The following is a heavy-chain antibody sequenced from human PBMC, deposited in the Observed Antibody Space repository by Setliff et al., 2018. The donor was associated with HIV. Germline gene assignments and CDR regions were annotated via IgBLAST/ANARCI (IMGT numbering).Heavy chain of an antibody. CDR3: ARNRVPSSL. CDR2: IYHSGST. V-gene: IGHV4-38-2*02. CDR1: GYSISSGYY. D-gene: IGHD3-10*01. Sequence: SETLSLTCTVSGYSISSGYYWGWIRQPPGKGLEWIGSIYHSGSTFYNPFLRSRLTISVDTPKNQFSLKLNSVIAADTAVYYCARNRVPSSLWGQGTLVTVSS. J-gene: IGHJ4*02.